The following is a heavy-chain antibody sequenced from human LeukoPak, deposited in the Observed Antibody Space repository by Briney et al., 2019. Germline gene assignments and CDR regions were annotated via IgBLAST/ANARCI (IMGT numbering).Heavy chain of an antibody. CDR1: GGTFSSYA. Sequence: SVKVSCKASGGTFSSYAISWVRQAPGQGLEWMGGIIPIFGTANYAQKFQGRVTITADESTSTAYMELSSLRSEDTAVYYCARGPARISKGNWFDPWGREPWSPSPQ. CDR2: IIPIFGTA. J-gene: IGHJ5*02. V-gene: IGHV1-69*01. D-gene: IGHD2-15*01. CDR3: ARGPARISKGNWFDP.